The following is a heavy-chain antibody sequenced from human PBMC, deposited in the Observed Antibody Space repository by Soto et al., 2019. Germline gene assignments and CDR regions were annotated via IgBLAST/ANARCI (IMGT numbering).Heavy chain of an antibody. CDR3: CVVKRRDQYSTSGYWFDP. J-gene: IGHJ5*02. V-gene: IGHV3-15*01. CDR2: IKSKTDGETK. D-gene: IGHD2-15*01. Sequence: GGSLRLCCAASGFTFSHAWMSWVRQAPGKGLEWVGRIKSKTDGETKDYGAPVRGRFTISRDDSKDTQYLQMNSLRIEDTAVYYCCVVKRRDQYSTSGYWFDPWGPGTLVTVSS. CDR1: GFTFSHAW.